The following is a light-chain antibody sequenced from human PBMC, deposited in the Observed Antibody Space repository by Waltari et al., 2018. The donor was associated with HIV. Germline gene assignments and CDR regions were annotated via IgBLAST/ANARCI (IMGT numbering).Light chain of an antibody. CDR3: AAWDDSLRGV. V-gene: IGLV1-47*01. CDR2: RNN. Sequence: QSVLTQPPSASGTPGQRVTISCSGSSSNIESNYVYWYQQLPGTAPKLLIYRNNPRPSGVPYRFSGSTSGTSASLAISGLRSEDEAEYYCAAWDDSLRGVFGGGTKLTVL. J-gene: IGLJ2*01. CDR1: SSNIESNY.